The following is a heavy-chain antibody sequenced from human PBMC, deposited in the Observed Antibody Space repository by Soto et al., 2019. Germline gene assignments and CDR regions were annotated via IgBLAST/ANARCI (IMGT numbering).Heavy chain of an antibody. D-gene: IGHD3-22*01. V-gene: IGHV3-30-3*01. CDR1: GFTFSSYA. CDR3: ARGGYYDSSGFDY. CDR2: ISYDGSNK. Sequence: GGSLRLSCAASGFTFSSYAMHWVRQAPGKGLEWVAVISYDGSNKYYADSVKGRFTISRDNSKNTLYLQMNSLRAEDTAVYYCARGGYYDSSGFDYWGQGTLVTVSS. J-gene: IGHJ4*02.